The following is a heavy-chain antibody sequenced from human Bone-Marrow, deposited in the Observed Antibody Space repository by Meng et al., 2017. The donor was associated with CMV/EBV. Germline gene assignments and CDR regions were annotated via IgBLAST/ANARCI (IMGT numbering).Heavy chain of an antibody. Sequence: GESLKISCATSGFTFSNAWMSWVRQAPGKGLEWVANIKQDGSEKYYVDSVKGRFTISRDNAKNSLYLQMNSLRAEDTAVYYCARVSIAAAGHFDYWGQGTLVTVSS. J-gene: IGHJ4*02. D-gene: IGHD6-13*01. V-gene: IGHV3-7*01. CDR1: GFTFSNAW. CDR2: IKQDGSEK. CDR3: ARVSIAAAGHFDY.